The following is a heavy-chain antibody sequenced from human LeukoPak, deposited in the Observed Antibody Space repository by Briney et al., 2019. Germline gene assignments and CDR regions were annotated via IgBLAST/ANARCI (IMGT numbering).Heavy chain of an antibody. CDR2: INHNSGGT. CDR3: ARISSGYRDAFDI. CDR1: GYTFTGYD. V-gene: IGHV1-2*02. Sequence: ASVKVSCKASGYTFTGYDMHWVRQAPGQGLEWMGWINHNSGGTNYAQKFQGRVTMTRSTSISTAYMELSRLRSDDTAVYYCARISSGYRDAFDIWGQGTMVTVSS. J-gene: IGHJ3*02. D-gene: IGHD3-22*01.